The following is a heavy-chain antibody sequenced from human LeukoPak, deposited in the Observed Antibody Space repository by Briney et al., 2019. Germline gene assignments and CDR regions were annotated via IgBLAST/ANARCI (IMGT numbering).Heavy chain of an antibody. CDR1: GGSISSSSYY. D-gene: IGHD3-10*01. CDR2: IYYSGST. Sequence: SETLSLTCTVSGGSISSSSYYLGWIRQPPGKGLEWIGSIYYSGSTYYNPSLKSRVTISVDTSKNQFSLKLSSVTAADTAVYYCASYRGSDIDYWGQGTLVTVSS. J-gene: IGHJ4*02. V-gene: IGHV4-39*01. CDR3: ASYRGSDIDY.